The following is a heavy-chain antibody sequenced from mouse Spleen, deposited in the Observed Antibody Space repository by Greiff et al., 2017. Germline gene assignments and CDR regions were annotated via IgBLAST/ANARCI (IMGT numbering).Heavy chain of an antibody. D-gene: IGHD1-1*01. CDR1: GYTFTSYW. CDR3: ARERDYYQFFDY. CDR2: IDPSDSYT. J-gene: IGHJ2*01. Sequence: QVQLQQPGAELVMPGASVKLSCKASGYTFTSYWMHWVKQRPGQGLEWIGEIDPSDSYTNYNQKFKGKATLTVDKSSSTAYMQLSSLTSEDSAVYYCARERDYYQFFDYWGQGTTLTVSS. V-gene: IGHV1-69*01.